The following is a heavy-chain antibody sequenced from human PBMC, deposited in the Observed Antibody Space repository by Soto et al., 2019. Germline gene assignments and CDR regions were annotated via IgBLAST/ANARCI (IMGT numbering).Heavy chain of an antibody. CDR2: ISGSGGST. D-gene: IGHD2-8*01. J-gene: IGHJ4*02. V-gene: IGHV3-23*01. Sequence: GGSLRLSCAASGFTFSSYAMSWVRQAPGKGLEWVSAISGSGGSTYYADSVKGRFTISRDNSKNTLYLQMNSLRAEDTAVYYCASDFNDCTNGVCYRGAFNWGQGTLVTVSS. CDR3: ASDFNDCTNGVCYRGAFN. CDR1: GFTFSSYA.